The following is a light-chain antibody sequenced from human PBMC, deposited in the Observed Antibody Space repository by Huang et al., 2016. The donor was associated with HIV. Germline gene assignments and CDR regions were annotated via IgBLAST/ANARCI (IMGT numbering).Light chain of an antibody. CDR3: MQGTHLFT. CDR1: QSLIHSNGNTY. J-gene: IGKJ4*01. V-gene: IGKV2-30*02. CDR2: QVS. Sequence: VVLTQSPLYPSVTLGLPASISCRSSQSLIHSNGNTYLNWFQQRPGQSPRRLISQVSRRDSGVPDRFSGSGSGTDFTLKISRVEAEDVGVYYCMQGTHLFTFGGGTRVDIK.